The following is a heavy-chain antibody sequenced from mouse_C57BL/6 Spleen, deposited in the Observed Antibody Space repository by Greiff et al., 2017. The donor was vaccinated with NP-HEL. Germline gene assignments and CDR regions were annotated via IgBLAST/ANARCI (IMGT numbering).Heavy chain of an antibody. CDR1: GYAFSSSW. Sequence: QVQLQQPGPELVKPGASVKISCKASGYAFSSSWMNWVKQRPGKGLEWIGRIYPGDGDTNYNGKFKGKATLTADKSSSTAYMQLSSLTSVDSAVYVCARDPAITTVVEGFAYWGQGTLVTVSA. CDR2: IYPGDGDT. D-gene: IGHD1-1*01. V-gene: IGHV1-82*01. J-gene: IGHJ3*01. CDR3: ARDPAITTVVEGFAY.